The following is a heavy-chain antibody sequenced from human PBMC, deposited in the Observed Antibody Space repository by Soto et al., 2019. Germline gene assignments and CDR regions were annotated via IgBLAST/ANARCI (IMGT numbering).Heavy chain of an antibody. J-gene: IGHJ4*02. CDR2: ISSNGGST. CDR3: VKDFWSIAARPSY. D-gene: IGHD6-6*01. V-gene: IGHV3-64D*06. Sequence: LILSCSASGFTFSSYAMHWVRQAPGKGLEYVSAISSNGGSTYYADSVKGRFTISRDNSKNTLYLQMSSLRAEDTAVYYCVKDFWSIAARPSYWGQGTLVTVSS. CDR1: GFTFSSYA.